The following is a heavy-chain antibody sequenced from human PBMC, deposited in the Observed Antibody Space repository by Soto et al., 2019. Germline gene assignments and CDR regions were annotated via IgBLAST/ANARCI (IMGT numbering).Heavy chain of an antibody. J-gene: IGHJ3*02. V-gene: IGHV3-23*01. Sequence: TGGSLRLSCAASGFTFSSYAMSWVRQAPGKGLEWVSAISGSGGSTYYADSVKGRFTISRDNSKNTLYLQMNSLRAEDTAVYYCAKEVRGWAIFGVVISHDAFDIWGQGTMVTVSS. CDR1: GFTFSSYA. CDR3: AKEVRGWAIFGVVISHDAFDI. D-gene: IGHD3-3*01. CDR2: ISGSGGST.